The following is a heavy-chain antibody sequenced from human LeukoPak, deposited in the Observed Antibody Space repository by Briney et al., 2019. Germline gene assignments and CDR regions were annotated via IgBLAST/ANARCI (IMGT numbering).Heavy chain of an antibody. CDR1: GFTFGSYA. J-gene: IGHJ4*02. D-gene: IGHD3-10*01. V-gene: IGHV3-23*01. Sequence: GGSLRLSCAASGFTFGSYAMSWVRQAPGKGLEWVSAISGSGGSTYYADSVKGRFTISRDNSKNTLYLQMNSLRAEDTAVYYCAKVELVRGVNYFDYWGQGTLVTVSS. CDR2: ISGSGGST. CDR3: AKVELVRGVNYFDY.